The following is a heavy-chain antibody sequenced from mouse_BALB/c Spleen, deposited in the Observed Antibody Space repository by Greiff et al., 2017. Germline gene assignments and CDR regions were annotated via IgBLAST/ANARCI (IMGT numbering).Heavy chain of an antibody. V-gene: IGHV5-6-4*01. CDR2: ISSGGSYT. D-gene: IGHD1-1*01. CDR3: TRDSSYH. CDR1: GFTFSSYT. Sequence: EVMLVESGGGLVKPGGSLKLSCAASGFTFSSYTLSWVRQTPEKRLEWVATISSGGSYTYYPDSVNGKFTISRDNAKNTLYLQMSSLKSEDTAMYYCTRDSSYHWGQGTTLTVSA. J-gene: IGHJ2*01.